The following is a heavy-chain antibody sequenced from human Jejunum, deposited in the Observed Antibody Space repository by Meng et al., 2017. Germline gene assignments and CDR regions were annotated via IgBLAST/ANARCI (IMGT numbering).Heavy chain of an antibody. CDR1: GGSISGSNYY. D-gene: IGHD3-10*01. Sequence: RQLEESCPGLVTASETRSLTCTVSGGSISGSNYYWGWIRQPPGKGLEWIGTIYYSGSTYYNPSLKSRVTISVDTSKNQFSLNLSSVTAADTAIYYCARVSKPYGSGLDPWGQGTLVTVSS. CDR2: IYYSGST. CDR3: ARVSKPYGSGLDP. J-gene: IGHJ5*02. V-gene: IGHV4-39*07.